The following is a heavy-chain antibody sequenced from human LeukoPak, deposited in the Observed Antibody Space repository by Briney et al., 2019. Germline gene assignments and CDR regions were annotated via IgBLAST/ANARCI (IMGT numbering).Heavy chain of an antibody. D-gene: IGHD1-26*01. CDR2: IIPIFGTA. CDR1: GGTFSSYA. J-gene: IGHJ4*02. V-gene: IGHV1-69*13. CDR3: ATGGSGSYWPFDY. Sequence: ASVKVSCKASGGTFSSYAISWVRQAPGQVLEWMGGIIPIFGTANYAQKFQGRVTITADESTSTAYMELSSLRSEDTAVYYCATGGSGSYWPFDYWGQGTLVTVSS.